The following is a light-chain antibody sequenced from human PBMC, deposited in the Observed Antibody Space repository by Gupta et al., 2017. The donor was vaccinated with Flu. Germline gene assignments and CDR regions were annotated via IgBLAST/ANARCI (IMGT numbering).Light chain of an antibody. J-gene: IGLJ2*01. CDR2: DDN. CDR1: KVVDKD. V-gene: IGLV3-1*01. Sequence: DKVVDKDESWYQQRPGQAAVLIIYDDNKRPSGIAELFSGCNAENAATLTSSGTQASDDADYYCQALNSSTGVVFGGGTKLTVL. CDR3: QALNSSTGVV.